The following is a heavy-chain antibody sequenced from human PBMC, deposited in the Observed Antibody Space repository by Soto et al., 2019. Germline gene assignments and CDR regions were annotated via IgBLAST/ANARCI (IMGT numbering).Heavy chain of an antibody. Sequence: LRLSCAASGFTFSSYGMHWVRQAPGKGLEWVAVISYDGSNKYYADSVKGRFTISRDNSKNTLYLHMNSLRAEDTAVYYCAKDPGDHYGPLFGGMDVCGQGPTVTVSS. J-gene: IGHJ6*02. CDR1: GFTFSSYG. D-gene: IGHD3-10*01. CDR2: ISYDGSNK. V-gene: IGHV3-30*18. CDR3: AKDPGDHYGPLFGGMDV.